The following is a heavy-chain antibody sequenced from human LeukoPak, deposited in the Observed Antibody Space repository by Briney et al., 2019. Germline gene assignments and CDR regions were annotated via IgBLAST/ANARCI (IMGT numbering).Heavy chain of an antibody. J-gene: IGHJ2*01. Sequence: PSETLSLTCTVSGGSIRSSSYYWGWIRQPPGKGLEWIGSIYYSGSTYYNPSLKSRVTISVDTSKNQFSPKLSSVTAADTAVYYCARLSYSSGWYQYWYFDLWGRGTLVTVSS. D-gene: IGHD6-19*01. CDR3: ARLSYSSGWYQYWYFDL. CDR1: GGSIRSSSYY. CDR2: IYYSGST. V-gene: IGHV4-39*01.